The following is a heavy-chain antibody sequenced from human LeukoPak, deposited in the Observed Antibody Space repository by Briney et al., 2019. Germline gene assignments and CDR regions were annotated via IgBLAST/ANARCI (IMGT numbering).Heavy chain of an antibody. CDR3: ARSLSLYSYGYYFDY. J-gene: IGHJ4*02. CDR1: GFTFSSYA. D-gene: IGHD5-18*01. Sequence: GGSLRLSCAASGFTFSSYAMHWVRQAPGKGLEWVAVISYDGSIKYYADSVKGRFTISRDNSKNTLYLQMNSLRAEDTAVYYCARSLSLYSYGYYFDYWGQGTLVTVSS. V-gene: IGHV3-30*04. CDR2: ISYDGSIK.